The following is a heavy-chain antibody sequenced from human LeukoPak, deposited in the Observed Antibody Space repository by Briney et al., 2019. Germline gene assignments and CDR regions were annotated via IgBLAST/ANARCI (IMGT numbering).Heavy chain of an antibody. CDR3: ARVGGYCSGGSCLKYNWFDP. V-gene: IGHV1-2*02. Sequence: INPNSGGTNYAQKFQGRVTMTRDTSISTAYMELSRLRSDDTAVYYCARVGGYCSGGSCLKYNWFDPWGQGTLVTVSS. J-gene: IGHJ5*02. D-gene: IGHD2-15*01. CDR2: INPNSGGT.